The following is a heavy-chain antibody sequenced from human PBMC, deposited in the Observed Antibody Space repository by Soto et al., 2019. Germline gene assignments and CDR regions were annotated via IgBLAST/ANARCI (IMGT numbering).Heavy chain of an antibody. V-gene: IGHV3-48*01. CDR3: TKARLWGGDGYNSYYYNAMDV. CDR1: GFTFSSYS. D-gene: IGHD3-16*01. J-gene: IGHJ6*02. CDR2: ISWNSGRI. Sequence: PGGSLRLSCAASGFTFSSYSMNWVRQAPGKGLEWVSCISWNSGRIGYADSVKGRFTISRDNAKNSLYLQMNSLRPEDTALYYCTKARLWGGDGYNSYYYNAMDVWGQGTTVTVSS.